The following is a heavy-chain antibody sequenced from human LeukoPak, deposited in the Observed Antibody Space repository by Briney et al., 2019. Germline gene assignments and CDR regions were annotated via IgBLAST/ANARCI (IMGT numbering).Heavy chain of an antibody. V-gene: IGHV3-23*01. CDR2: ISGSGSST. CDR1: GFTFSSYA. Sequence: GGSLRLSCAASGFTFSSYAMSWVRQAPGKGLEWVSAISGSGSSTYYADSVKGRFTISRDNSKNTLYLQMNSLRAEDTAVYYCAKYGTGGWTKDYYYYGMDVWGQGTTVTVSS. D-gene: IGHD6-19*01. CDR3: AKYGTGGWTKDYYYYGMDV. J-gene: IGHJ6*02.